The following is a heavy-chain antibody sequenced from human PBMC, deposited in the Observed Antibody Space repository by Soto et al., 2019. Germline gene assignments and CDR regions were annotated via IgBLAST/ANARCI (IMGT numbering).Heavy chain of an antibody. Sequence: GGSLRLSCAASGFTFSSYAMSWVRQAPGKGLEWVSAISGSGGSTYYADSVKGRFTISRDNSKNTLYLQMNSLRAEDTAVYYCAKDRFLPRLAYCGGDCFGWGQGTLVTVSS. V-gene: IGHV3-23*01. D-gene: IGHD2-21*02. CDR2: ISGSGGST. CDR1: GFTFSSYA. J-gene: IGHJ4*02. CDR3: AKDRFLPRLAYCGGDCFG.